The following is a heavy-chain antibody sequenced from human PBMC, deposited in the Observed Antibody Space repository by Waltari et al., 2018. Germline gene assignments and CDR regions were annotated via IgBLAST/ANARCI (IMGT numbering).Heavy chain of an antibody. D-gene: IGHD6-13*01. Sequence: EVQLVESGGGLVQPGGSLRLSCAASGFTFSSYEMNWVRQAPGKGLEWVSYISSSGRPIYDADSVKGRFTISRDNAKSSLYLQMNSLRAEDTAVYYCAREVASAGTDYYFDYWGQGTLVTVSS. CDR3: AREVASAGTDYYFDY. V-gene: IGHV3-48*03. CDR2: ISSSGRPI. CDR1: GFTFSSYE. J-gene: IGHJ4*02.